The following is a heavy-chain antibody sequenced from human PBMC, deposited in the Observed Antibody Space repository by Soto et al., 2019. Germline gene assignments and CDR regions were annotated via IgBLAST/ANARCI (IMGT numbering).Heavy chain of an antibody. CDR2: IDPSDSYT. CDR3: ARLPDVYCSSTSCYNNWFDP. V-gene: IGHV5-10-1*01. J-gene: IGHJ5*02. D-gene: IGHD2-2*02. CDR1: GYSFTSYW. Sequence: GESLKISCKGSGYSFTSYWISWVRQMPGKGLEWTGRIDPSDSYTNYSPSFQGHVTISADKSISTAYLQWSSLKASDTAMYYCARLPDVYCSSTSCYNNWFDPWGQGTLVTVSS.